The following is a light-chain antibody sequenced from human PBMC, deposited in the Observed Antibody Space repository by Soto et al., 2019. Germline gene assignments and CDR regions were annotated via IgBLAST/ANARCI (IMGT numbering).Light chain of an antibody. V-gene: IGKV1-5*03. CDR3: QHYNSNPLT. J-gene: IGKJ4*01. Sequence: DIQMTQSPSTLSASVGDRVTITCRASQSFSTWLAWYQQKPGKAPNLLIYKTSILESGVPSRFSGSGSGTEFPLTISSLQPDDFATYYCQHYNSNPLTFGGGTKVEIK. CDR1: QSFSTW. CDR2: KTS.